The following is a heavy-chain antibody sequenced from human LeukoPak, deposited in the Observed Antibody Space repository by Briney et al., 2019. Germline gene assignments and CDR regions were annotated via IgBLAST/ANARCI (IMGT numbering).Heavy chain of an antibody. Sequence: GGPLRLSCAASGFTFSSYEMNWVRQAPGKGLEWVSYISSSGSTIYYADSVKGRFTISRDNAKNSLYPQMNSLRAEDTAVYYCARGYCSGGSCSYPNWGQGTLVTVSS. V-gene: IGHV3-48*03. CDR2: ISSSGSTI. CDR1: GFTFSSYE. J-gene: IGHJ4*02. D-gene: IGHD2-15*01. CDR3: ARGYCSGGSCSYPN.